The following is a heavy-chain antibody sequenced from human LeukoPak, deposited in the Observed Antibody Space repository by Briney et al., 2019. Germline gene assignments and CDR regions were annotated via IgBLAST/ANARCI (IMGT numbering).Heavy chain of an antibody. V-gene: IGHV1-69*04. CDR1: GGTFSSYA. D-gene: IGHD6-13*01. CDR2: IIPILGIA. J-gene: IGHJ5*02. Sequence: ASVKVSCKASGGTFSSYAISWVRQAPGQGLEWMGRIIPILGIANYAQKFQGRVTITADKSTSTAYMELSSLRSEDTVVYYCARDHRIAAAGNVYGFDPWGQGTLVTVSS. CDR3: ARDHRIAAAGNVYGFDP.